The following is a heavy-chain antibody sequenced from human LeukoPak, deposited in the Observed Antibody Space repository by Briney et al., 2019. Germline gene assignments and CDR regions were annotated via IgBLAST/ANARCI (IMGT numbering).Heavy chain of an antibody. CDR3: ARLPPSGSLGVTDAFDI. D-gene: IGHD3-3*01. V-gene: IGHV4-59*01. CDR2: MYYIGTT. CDR1: GGTINNYY. J-gene: IGHJ3*02. Sequence: PSETLSLTCTVSGGTINNYYWTWIRQPPGKRLEWIGYMYYIGTTNYNPSFKSRVTMSVDPSKNQFSLQLTSVTLADTAVYYYARLPPSGSLGVTDAFDIWGQGTMVTVSS.